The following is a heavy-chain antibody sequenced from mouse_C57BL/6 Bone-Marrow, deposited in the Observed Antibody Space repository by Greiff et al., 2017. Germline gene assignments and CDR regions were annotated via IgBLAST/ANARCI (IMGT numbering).Heavy chain of an antibody. V-gene: IGHV1-55*01. CDR1: GYTFTSYW. CDR2: ICPGSGST. CDR3: ARRWVVDWYFDV. J-gene: IGHJ1*03. D-gene: IGHD1-1*01. Sequence: QVQLQQPGAELVQPGASVKMSCTASGYTFTSYWITWVKQRPGQGLEWIGDICPGSGSTNYHEKFKSKATLTVDTSSSTAYMQLSNLTSEDSAVYYCARRWVVDWYFDVWGTGTTVTVSA.